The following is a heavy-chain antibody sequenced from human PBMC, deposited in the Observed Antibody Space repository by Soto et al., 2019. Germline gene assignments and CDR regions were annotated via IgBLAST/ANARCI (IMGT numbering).Heavy chain of an antibody. D-gene: IGHD2-15*01. CDR3: APHVSCSGGSCKYDAFAI. V-gene: IGHV3-23*01. CDR1: GFTVSSHA. CDR2: VTADGGT. J-gene: IGHJ3*02. Sequence: EVQVLESGGGLVQPGGSLRLSCEGSGFTVSSHAMTWIRQAPGKGPEWVSTVTADGGTYYADSVKGRFAMARDTSENTXXVKMNSLGAEDTAAYYCAPHVSCSGGSCKYDAFAIRGQGTMVTVSS.